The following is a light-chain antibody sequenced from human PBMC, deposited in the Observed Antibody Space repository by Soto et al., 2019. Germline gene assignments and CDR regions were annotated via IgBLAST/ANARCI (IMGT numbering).Light chain of an antibody. Sequence: MYHSPSTLSATVGDRVTITCRASQSISSWLAWYQQKPGKAPKLLIYDASSLESGVPSRFSGSGSGTEFTLTISSLQSEDFGVYYCQQYNNWPPIPFGQRRLLAVK. J-gene: IGKJ5*01. V-gene: IGKV1-5*01. CDR3: QQYNNWPPIP. CDR1: QSISSW. CDR2: DAS.